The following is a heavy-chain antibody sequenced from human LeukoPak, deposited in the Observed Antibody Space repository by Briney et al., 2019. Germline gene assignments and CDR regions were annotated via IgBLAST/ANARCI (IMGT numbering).Heavy chain of an antibody. CDR3: ARASETLRRFDP. CDR1: GGSFSGYY. Sequence: SETLSLTCAVCGGSFSGYYWSWIRQPPGKGLEWIGEINHSGSTNYNPSLKSRVTISVDTSKNQFSLKLSSVTAADTAVYYCARASETLRRFDPWGQGTLVTVSS. CDR2: INHSGST. V-gene: IGHV4-34*01. J-gene: IGHJ5*02.